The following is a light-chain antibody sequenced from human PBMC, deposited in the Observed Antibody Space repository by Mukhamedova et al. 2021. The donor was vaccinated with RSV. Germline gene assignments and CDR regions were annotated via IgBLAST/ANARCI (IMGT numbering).Light chain of an antibody. CDR3: QQTYGTPPA. Sequence: WYQRRVHGKAPKSLIFFASNLQSGVPSRFSGNGSGTEFTLTINNLQPEDFATYYCQQTYGTPPAFGQGTKLEI. V-gene: IGKV1-39*01. CDR2: FAS. J-gene: IGKJ1*01.